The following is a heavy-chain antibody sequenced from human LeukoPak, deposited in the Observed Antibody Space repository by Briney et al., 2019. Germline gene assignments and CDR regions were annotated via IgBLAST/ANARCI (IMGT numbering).Heavy chain of an antibody. V-gene: IGHV3-21*01. CDR1: GFTFSSYS. CDR2: IYSSNRYI. D-gene: IGHD3-10*01. Sequence: GGSLRLSCAASGFTFSSYSMNWVRQAPGKGLEWVSSIYSSNRYIYYADSVKGRFTISRDNAKNSLYLQMNTLRAEDTAVYYCARWGGDTHNWFDHWGQGTLVTVSS. CDR3: ARWGGDTHNWFDH. J-gene: IGHJ5*02.